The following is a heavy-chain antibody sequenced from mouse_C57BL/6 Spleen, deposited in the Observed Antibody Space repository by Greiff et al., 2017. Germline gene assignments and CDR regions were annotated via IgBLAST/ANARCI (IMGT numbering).Heavy chain of an antibody. CDR1: GYAFSSSW. CDR3: ARGEGFDY. Sequence: VQLKQSGPELVKPGASVKISCKASGYAFSSSWMNWVKQRPGKGLEWIGRIYPGDGDTNYNGKFKGKATLTADKSSSTAYMQLSSLTSADSAVYFCARGEGFDYWGQGTTLTVSS. CDR2: IYPGDGDT. V-gene: IGHV1-82*01. J-gene: IGHJ2*01.